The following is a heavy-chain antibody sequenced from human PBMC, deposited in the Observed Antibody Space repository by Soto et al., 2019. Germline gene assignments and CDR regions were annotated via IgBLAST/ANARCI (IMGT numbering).Heavy chain of an antibody. CDR2: IYYSGST. V-gene: IGHV4-39*01. CDR1: GGSISSSSYY. J-gene: IGHJ4*02. D-gene: IGHD3-22*01. Sequence: PSETLSLTCTVSGGSISSSSYYWGWIRQPPGKGLEWIGSIYYSGSTYYNPSLKSRVTISVDTSKNQFSLKLSSVTAADTAVYYCASLSDSSGEIDYWGQGTLVTVSS. CDR3: ASLSDSSGEIDY.